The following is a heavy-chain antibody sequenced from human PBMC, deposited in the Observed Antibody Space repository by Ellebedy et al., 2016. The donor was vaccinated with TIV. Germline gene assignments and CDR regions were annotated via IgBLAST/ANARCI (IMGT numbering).Heavy chain of an antibody. CDR1: GGSISSGDYY. V-gene: IGHV4-30-4*01. CDR3: ARGGEYCSSTSCYGVMDV. J-gene: IGHJ6*02. Sequence: SETLSLXXTVSGGSISSGDYYWSWIRQPPGQGLEWIGYIYYSGSTYYNPSLKSRVTISVDTSKNQFSLKLSPVTAADTAVYYCARGGEYCSSTSCYGVMDVWGQGTTVTVSS. CDR2: IYYSGST. D-gene: IGHD2-2*01.